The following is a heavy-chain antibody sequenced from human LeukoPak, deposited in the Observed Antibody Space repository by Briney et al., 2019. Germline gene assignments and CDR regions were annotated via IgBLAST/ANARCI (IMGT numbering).Heavy chain of an antibody. D-gene: IGHD3-22*01. V-gene: IGHV3-30-3*01. CDR3: ARWSSGFGY. CDR1: GFTFSSYA. CDR2: ISYDGSNK. J-gene: IGHJ4*02. Sequence: GGSLRLSCAASGFTFSSYAMHWVRQAPGKGLEWVAVISYDGSNKYYADSVKGRFTISRDNSKNTLYLQMNSLRAEDMAVYYCARWSSGFGYWGQGTLATVSS.